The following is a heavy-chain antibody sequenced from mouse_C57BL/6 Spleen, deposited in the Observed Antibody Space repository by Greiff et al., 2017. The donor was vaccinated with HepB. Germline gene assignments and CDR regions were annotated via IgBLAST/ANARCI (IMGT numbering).Heavy chain of an antibody. D-gene: IGHD2-1*01. CDR3: ARRPIYYGNYVDY. CDR1: GYSFTGYY. V-gene: IGHV1-42*01. J-gene: IGHJ2*01. CDR2: INPSTGGT. Sequence: VQLKQSGPELVKPGASVKISCKASGYSFTGYYMNWVKQSPEKSLEWIGEINPSTGGTTYNQKFKAKATLTVDKSSSTAYMQLMSLTSEDSAVYYCARRPIYYGNYVDYWGQGTTLTVSS.